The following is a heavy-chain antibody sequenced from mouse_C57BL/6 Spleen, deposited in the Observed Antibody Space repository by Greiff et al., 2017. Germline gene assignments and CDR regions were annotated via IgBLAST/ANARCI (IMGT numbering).Heavy chain of an antibody. V-gene: IGHV5-4*01. CDR1: GFTFSSYA. CDR3: ARDRYGSSRAWFAY. D-gene: IGHD1-1*01. J-gene: IGHJ3*01. CDR2: ISDGGSYT. Sequence: EVQLVESGGGLVKPGGSLKLSCAASGFTFSSYAMSWVRQTPEKRLEWVATISDGGSYTYYPDNVKGRFTISRDNAKNNLYLQMSHLKSEDTAMYYCARDRYGSSRAWFAYWGQGTLVTVSA.